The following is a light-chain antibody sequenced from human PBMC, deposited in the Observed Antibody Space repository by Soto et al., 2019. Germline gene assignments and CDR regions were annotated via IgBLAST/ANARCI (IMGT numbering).Light chain of an antibody. V-gene: IGKV1-5*03. Sequence: DIQMTQSPSTLSGSVGDRVTITCRASQTISSWLAWYQQKPGKAPKLLIYKASNLENGVPSRFSGSGSGTEFTLTISSLQSDDFATYYCQHYYGSSWTFGQGTKVEVK. CDR3: QHYYGSSWT. CDR2: KAS. J-gene: IGKJ1*01. CDR1: QTISSW.